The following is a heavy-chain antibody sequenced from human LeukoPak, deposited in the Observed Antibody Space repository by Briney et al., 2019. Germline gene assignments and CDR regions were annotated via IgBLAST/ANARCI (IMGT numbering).Heavy chain of an antibody. CDR1: GGSISTFY. Sequence: PSETLSLTCTVSGGSISTFYWSWIRQPPGKGLEWIGWIYYSGSTKYNPSLKSRVTISLDTSKNQFSLKLSSVTAADTAVYYCARDPTVNAFDIWGQGTMVTVSS. J-gene: IGHJ3*02. CDR3: ARDPTVNAFDI. V-gene: IGHV4-59*12. D-gene: IGHD4-17*01. CDR2: IYYSGST.